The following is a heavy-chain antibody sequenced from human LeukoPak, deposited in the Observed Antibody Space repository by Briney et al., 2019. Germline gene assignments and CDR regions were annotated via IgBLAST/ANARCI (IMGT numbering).Heavy chain of an antibody. CDR1: GFTFSDYS. CDR3: ARVVETYGGNFDY. D-gene: IGHD4-23*01. CDR2: ISGNSHHI. Sequence: PGGSLRLSCAASGFTFSDYSMKWVRQAPGKALEWVSSISGNSHHIYYADPVKGRFTISRDNAKNSLYLQMNSLRAEDTAVYYCARVVETYGGNFDYWGQGTLVTVSS. V-gene: IGHV3-21*04. J-gene: IGHJ4*02.